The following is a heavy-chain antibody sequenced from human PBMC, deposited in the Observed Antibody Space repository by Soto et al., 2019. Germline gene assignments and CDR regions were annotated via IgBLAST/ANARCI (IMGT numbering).Heavy chain of an antibody. D-gene: IGHD2-2*01. Sequence: EGSLRLSCAASGFTFSSYAMSWVRQAPGKGLEWVSAISGSGGSTYYADSVKGRFTISRDNSKNTLYLQMNSLRAEDTAVYYCAKAGGYCSSTSCPDIVAPSGAFDIWGQGTMVTVSS. J-gene: IGHJ3*02. CDR2: ISGSGGST. V-gene: IGHV3-23*01. CDR3: AKAGGYCSSTSCPDIVAPSGAFDI. CDR1: GFTFSSYA.